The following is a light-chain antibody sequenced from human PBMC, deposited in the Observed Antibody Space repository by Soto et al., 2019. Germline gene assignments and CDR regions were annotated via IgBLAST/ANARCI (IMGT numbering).Light chain of an antibody. CDR2: DVS. CDR1: SSDVGGYNY. J-gene: IGLJ1*01. CDR3: SSFTRSTPTYV. Sequence: QSALTQPASVSGSLGQSITIPCTGSSSDVGGYNYVSWHQQHPGKAPKLIISDVSHRPSGVSSRFSGSKSGNTASLIISGLQAGDEAGYYCSSFTRSTPTYVFGTGTKVTVL. V-gene: IGLV2-14*01.